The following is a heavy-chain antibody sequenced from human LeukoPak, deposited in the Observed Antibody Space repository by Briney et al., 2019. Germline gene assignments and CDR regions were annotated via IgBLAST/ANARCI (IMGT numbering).Heavy chain of an antibody. Sequence: GGSLRLSCAASTFTLSSYEMNWVRQAPGKGPEWVSYISESGSTRTYDACVKGRFTISRDNAKNSLSLEMNSLRDDDTAVYYCAREIVSAVAGNFDSWGQGTLVTVSS. CDR1: TFTLSSYE. CDR2: ISESGSTR. V-gene: IGHV3-48*03. CDR3: AREIVSAVAGNFDS. D-gene: IGHD6-19*01. J-gene: IGHJ4*02.